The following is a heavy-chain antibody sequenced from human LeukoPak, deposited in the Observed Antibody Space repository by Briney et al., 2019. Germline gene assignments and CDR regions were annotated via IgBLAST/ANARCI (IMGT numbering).Heavy chain of an antibody. CDR3: ARDGAAAASGTWA. Sequence: GGSLRLSCAASGFTFSIYELNWVRQAPGKGLEWVSYISDIGTTQHYADSVKGRFTISRDNSKNTLYLQMDNLRAEDTAVYYCARDGAAAASGTWAWGQGTLVTVSS. CDR2: ISDIGTTQ. V-gene: IGHV3-48*03. CDR1: GFTFSIYE. D-gene: IGHD6-13*01. J-gene: IGHJ5*02.